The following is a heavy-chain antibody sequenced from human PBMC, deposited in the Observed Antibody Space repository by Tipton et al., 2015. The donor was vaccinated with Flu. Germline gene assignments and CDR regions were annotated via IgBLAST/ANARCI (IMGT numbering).Heavy chain of an antibody. CDR2: IYNRVST. CDR3: ARRGEL. D-gene: IGHD1-26*01. CDR1: GHPIFSSTDF. V-gene: IGHV4-38-2*02. Sequence: TLSLTCTVSGHPIFSSTDFNYWAWIRQAPGKGLEWIGSIYNRVSTHYNPSLRSRITMSIDLSKNQFSLEMSSVTAADTAVYYCARRGELWGQGTLVTVSS. J-gene: IGHJ4*02.